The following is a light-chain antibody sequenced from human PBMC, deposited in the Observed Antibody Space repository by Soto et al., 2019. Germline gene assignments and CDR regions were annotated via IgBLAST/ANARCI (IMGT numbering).Light chain of an antibody. CDR3: QQRSNWPPMYT. Sequence: EIVMTQSPATLSVSPGERATLSCRARRSVSSNLAWYQQKPGQAPRLLIYDASIRATGIPARFSGSGSGTEFTLTISSLQSEDSAVYYCQQRSNWPPMYTFGQGTKLEIK. V-gene: IGKV3-15*01. J-gene: IGKJ2*01. CDR1: RSVSSN. CDR2: DAS.